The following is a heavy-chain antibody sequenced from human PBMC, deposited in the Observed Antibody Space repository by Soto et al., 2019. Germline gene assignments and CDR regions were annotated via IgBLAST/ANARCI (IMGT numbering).Heavy chain of an antibody. J-gene: IGHJ6*02. D-gene: IGHD6-6*01. V-gene: IGHV5-10-1*01. CDR1: GYSFTSYW. CDR3: ARRKYSSSSSYYYYGMDV. CDR2: IDPSDSYT. Sequence: GESLKISCKGSGYSFTSYWISWVRQMPGKGLEWMGRIDPSDSYTNYSPSFQGHVTISADMSISTAYLQWSSLKASDTAMYYCARRKYSSSSSYYYYGMDVWGQGTTVTVSS.